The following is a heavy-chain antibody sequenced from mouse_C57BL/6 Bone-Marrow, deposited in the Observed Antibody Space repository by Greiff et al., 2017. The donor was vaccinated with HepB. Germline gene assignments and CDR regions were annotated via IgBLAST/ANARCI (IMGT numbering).Heavy chain of an antibody. CDR3: ARIPYYYYGSPFDY. Sequence: QVQLQQSGAELARPGASVKLSCKASGYTFTSYGISWVKQRTGQGLEWIGEIYPRSGNTYYNEKFKGKATLTADKSSSTAYMELRSLTSEDSAVYVCARIPYYYYGSPFDYWGQGTTLTVSS. CDR1: GYTFTSYG. V-gene: IGHV1-81*01. J-gene: IGHJ2*01. D-gene: IGHD1-1*01. CDR2: IYPRSGNT.